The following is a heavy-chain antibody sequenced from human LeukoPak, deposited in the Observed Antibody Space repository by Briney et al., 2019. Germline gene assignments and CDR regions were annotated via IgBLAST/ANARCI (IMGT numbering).Heavy chain of an antibody. J-gene: IGHJ4*02. CDR3: AKDNVLMVYAITYFDY. D-gene: IGHD2-8*01. Sequence: GGSLRLSCAASGFTFSSYAMSWVRQAPGKELEWVSAISGSGGSTYYADSVKGRFTISRDNSKNTLYLQMNSLRAEDTAVYYCAKDNVLMVYAITYFDYWGQGTLVTVSS. CDR1: GFTFSSYA. V-gene: IGHV3-23*01. CDR2: ISGSGGST.